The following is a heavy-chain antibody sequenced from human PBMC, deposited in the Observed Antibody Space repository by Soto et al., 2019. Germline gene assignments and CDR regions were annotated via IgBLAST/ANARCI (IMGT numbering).Heavy chain of an antibody. D-gene: IGHD1-26*01. V-gene: IGHV6-1*01. Sequence: SQTLSLTCAITWYSFSINISVFSLFRHSPSRGLEWLGRTYYRSKWYYEYAVSVRGRITINPDTSKNQYSLQLNSVTPEETAVYFCERGEKYSGRIFEYWGKGNLVTVSS. CDR2: TYYRSKWYY. CDR1: WYSFSINISV. J-gene: IGHJ4*01. CDR3: ERGEKYSGRIFEY.